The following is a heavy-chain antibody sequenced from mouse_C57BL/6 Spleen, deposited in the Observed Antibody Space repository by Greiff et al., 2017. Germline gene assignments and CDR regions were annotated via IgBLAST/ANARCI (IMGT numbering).Heavy chain of an antibody. CDR1: GFSLTSYG. D-gene: IGHD1-1*01. CDR2: IWSGGST. V-gene: IGHV2-2*01. J-gene: IGHJ1*03. Sequence: VKVVESGPGLVQPSQSLSITCTVSGFSLTSYGVHWVRQSPGKGLEWLGVIWSGGSTDYNAAFISRLSISKDNSKSQVFFKMNSLQADDTAIYYCARHTVVASDWYFDVWGTGTTVTVSS. CDR3: ARHTVVASDWYFDV.